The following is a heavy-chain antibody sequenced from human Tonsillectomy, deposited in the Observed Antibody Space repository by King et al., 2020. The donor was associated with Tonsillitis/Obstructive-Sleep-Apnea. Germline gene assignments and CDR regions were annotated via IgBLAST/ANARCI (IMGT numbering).Heavy chain of an antibody. CDR3: ASYYDFWSGYPY. Sequence: VQLQESGPGLVKPSETLSLTCTVSGGSISSYYWSWILQPPGKGLGWIGYIYYSGSTNYNPSLKSRVTISVDTSKNQFSLKLSSVTAADTAVYYCASYYDFWSGYPYWGQGTLVTVSS. D-gene: IGHD3-3*01. CDR1: GGSISSYY. V-gene: IGHV4-59*01. J-gene: IGHJ4*02. CDR2: IYYSGST.